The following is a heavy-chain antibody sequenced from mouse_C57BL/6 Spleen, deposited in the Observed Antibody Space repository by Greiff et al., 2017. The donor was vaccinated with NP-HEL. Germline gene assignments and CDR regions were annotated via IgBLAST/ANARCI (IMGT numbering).Heavy chain of an antibody. Sequence: QVQLQQPGAELVKPGASVKMSCKASGYTFTSYWITWVKQRPGQGLEWIGDIYPGSGSTNYNEKFKSKATLTVDTSSSTAYMQLSSLTSEDSAVYYCAREGVTTVPLDYWGQGTTLTVSS. CDR3: AREGVTTVPLDY. D-gene: IGHD1-1*01. CDR2: IYPGSGST. V-gene: IGHV1-55*01. CDR1: GYTFTSYW. J-gene: IGHJ2*01.